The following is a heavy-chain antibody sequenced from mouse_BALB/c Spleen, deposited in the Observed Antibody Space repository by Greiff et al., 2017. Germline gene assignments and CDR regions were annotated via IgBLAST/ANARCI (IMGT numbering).Heavy chain of an antibody. J-gene: IGHJ4*01. CDR3: ARRDYDAYYYAMDY. V-gene: IGHV3-8*02. D-gene: IGHD2-4*01. CDR2: ISYSGST. CDR1: GDSITSGY. Sequence: DVQLQESGPSLVKPSQTLSLTCSVTGDSITSGYWNWIRKFPGNKLEYMGYISYSGSTYYNPSLKSRISITRDTSKNQYYLQLNSVTTEDTATYYCARRDYDAYYYAMDYWGQGTSVTVAS.